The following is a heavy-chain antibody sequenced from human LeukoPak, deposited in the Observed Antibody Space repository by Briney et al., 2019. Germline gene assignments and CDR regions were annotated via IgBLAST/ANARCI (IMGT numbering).Heavy chain of an antibody. CDR1: DDSITGFY. D-gene: IGHD6-13*01. Sequence: SETLSLTGTVSDDSITGFYWNWIRQPPGKGLEWIGYIYYSGSTYYNPSLKSRVTISVDTSKNQFSLKLSSVTAADTAVYYCARNGMYSSSWSRYYFDYWGQGTLVTVSS. J-gene: IGHJ4*02. V-gene: IGHV4-59*06. CDR2: IYYSGST. CDR3: ARNGMYSSSWSRYYFDY.